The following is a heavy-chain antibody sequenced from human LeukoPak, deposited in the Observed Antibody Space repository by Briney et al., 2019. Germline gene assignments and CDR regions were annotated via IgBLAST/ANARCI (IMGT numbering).Heavy chain of an antibody. J-gene: IGHJ5*02. CDR3: ARGGRSRLSPGWFDP. CDR1: GGSISSYY. CDR2: IYYSGST. V-gene: IGHV4-59*01. Sequence: SETLSLTCTVSGGSISSYYWSWIRQPSGKGLEWIGYIYYSGSTNYNPSLKSRVTISVDTSKNQFSLKLSSVTAADTAVYYCARGGRSRLSPGWFDPWGQGTLVTVSS. D-gene: IGHD3-16*01.